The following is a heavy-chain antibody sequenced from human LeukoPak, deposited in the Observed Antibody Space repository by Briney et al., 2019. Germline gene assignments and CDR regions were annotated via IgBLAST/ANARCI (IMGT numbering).Heavy chain of an antibody. CDR2: IRYDGSNK. J-gene: IGHJ4*02. V-gene: IGHV3-30*02. Sequence: GGSLRLSCAASGFTFSSYGMHWVRQAPGKGLEWVAFIRYDGSNKYYADSVKGRFTISRDNSKNTLYLQMNSLRAEDTAVYYCARGDLRLGYCSSTSCYVNYWGQGTLVTVSS. CDR1: GFTFSSYG. CDR3: ARGDLRLGYCSSTSCYVNY. D-gene: IGHD2-2*01.